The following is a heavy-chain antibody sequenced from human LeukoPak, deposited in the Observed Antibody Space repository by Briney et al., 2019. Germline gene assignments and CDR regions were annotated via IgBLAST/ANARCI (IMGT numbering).Heavy chain of an antibody. D-gene: IGHD3-10*01. CDR1: GYTSRRYW. CDR3: TTDTFGARDS. Sequence: PGGSLRLSCAASGYTSRRYWMHWVRQGPEKGLVWVSRINEDGSSTSYAEPVRGRFTISRDNAKNTLYLQMNSLRAEDAAVYYCTTDTFGARDSWGQGTLVTVSS. V-gene: IGHV3-74*01. CDR2: INEDGSST. J-gene: IGHJ4*02.